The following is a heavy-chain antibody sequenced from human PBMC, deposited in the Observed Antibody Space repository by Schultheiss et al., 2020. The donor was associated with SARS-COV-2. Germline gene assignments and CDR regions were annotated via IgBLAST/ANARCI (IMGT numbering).Heavy chain of an antibody. CDR1: GFTVSSNY. Sequence: GGSLRLSCAASGFTVSSNYMSWVRQAPGKGLEWVANIKQDGSEKYYVDSVKGRFTISRDNSKNTLYLQMNSLRAEDTAVYYCARGPPYSSGAADYWGQGTLVTVSS. J-gene: IGHJ4*02. D-gene: IGHD6-19*01. CDR3: ARGPPYSSGAADY. CDR2: IKQDGSEK. V-gene: IGHV3-7*03.